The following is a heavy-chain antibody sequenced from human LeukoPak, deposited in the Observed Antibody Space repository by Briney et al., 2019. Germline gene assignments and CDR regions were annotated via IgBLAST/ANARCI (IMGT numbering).Heavy chain of an antibody. CDR1: GGTFSSYS. V-gene: IGHV1-69*05. J-gene: IGHJ3*02. D-gene: IGHD4-17*01. Sequence: GSSVKVSCKASGGTFSSYSISWVRQAPGQGPEWMGGSIPIFGTANYAQKFQGRVTIITDESTSTAYMELSSLRSEDTAVYYCARDIGGSDYGDSRDAFDIWGQGTMVIVSS. CDR3: ARDIGGSDYGDSRDAFDI. CDR2: SIPIFGTA.